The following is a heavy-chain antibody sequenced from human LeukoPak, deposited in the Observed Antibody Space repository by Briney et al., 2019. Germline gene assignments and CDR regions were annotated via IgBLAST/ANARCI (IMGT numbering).Heavy chain of an antibody. Sequence: GESLKISCKGSGYSFTSYWIGWVRQMPGKGLGWMGIIYPGDSDTRYSPSFQGQVTISADKSISTAYLQWSSLKASDTAMYYCARRGIAAAVWFDPWGQGTLVTVSS. CDR2: IYPGDSDT. V-gene: IGHV5-51*01. CDR1: GYSFTSYW. CDR3: ARRGIAAAVWFDP. J-gene: IGHJ5*02. D-gene: IGHD6-13*01.